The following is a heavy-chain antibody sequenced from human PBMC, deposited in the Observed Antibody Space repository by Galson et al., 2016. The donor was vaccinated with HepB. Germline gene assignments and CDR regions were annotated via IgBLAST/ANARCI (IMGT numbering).Heavy chain of an antibody. V-gene: IGHV3-74*01. D-gene: IGHD1-26*01. Sequence: SLRLSCAASGFTFSSYWMHWVRQAPGKGLVWVSRINSDGSSTSYADSVKGRFTISRDNAKNTLYVQMNSLRAEDTAVYYCASLEGATPEYFQHWGQGTLVTVSS. CDR1: GFTFSSYW. CDR2: INSDGSST. J-gene: IGHJ1*01. CDR3: ASLEGATPEYFQH.